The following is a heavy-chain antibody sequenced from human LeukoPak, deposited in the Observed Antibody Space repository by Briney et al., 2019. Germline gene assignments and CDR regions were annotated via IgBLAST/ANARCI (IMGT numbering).Heavy chain of an antibody. V-gene: IGHV3-21*06. Sequence: GGSLRLSCAGSGFTFSSYGMNWVRHAPGKGLEWVSSVSNSGDYIHYADSVKGRFTISRDNSKNSLYLQMNSLRAEDTAVYYCARALIGYYFDYWGQGTLVTVSS. D-gene: IGHD2-8*01. CDR1: GFTFSSYG. CDR3: ARALIGYYFDY. CDR2: VSNSGDYI. J-gene: IGHJ4*02.